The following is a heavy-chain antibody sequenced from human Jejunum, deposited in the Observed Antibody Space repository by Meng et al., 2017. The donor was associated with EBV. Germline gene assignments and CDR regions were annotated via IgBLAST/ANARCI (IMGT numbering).Heavy chain of an antibody. D-gene: IGHD3-9*01. Sequence: EVQLVESGGGVAQLGGSLTLSCAASGFTFTDHWMEWVRQPPGKGLVWVSHINGGGTDTKYADSVKGRFTISRDNAKNTVSLQMNSLRAEDTGVYYCGDIFGDLWGQGTLVTVSS. J-gene: IGHJ5*02. V-gene: IGHV3-74*01. CDR2: INGGGTDT. CDR1: GFTFTDHW. CDR3: GDIFGDL.